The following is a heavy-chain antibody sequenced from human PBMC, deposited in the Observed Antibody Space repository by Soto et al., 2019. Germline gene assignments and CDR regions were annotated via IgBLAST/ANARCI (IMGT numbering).Heavy chain of an antibody. Sequence: QVQLVQSGAEVKKPGSSMKVSCKASGGTFSTDSISRVRQAPGQGLEWMGGIIPMFGTANNAQKFQGRVTITADESTSTAYMELSSLRSEDTAVYFCAREIDGYYGMDVWGQGTTVTVAS. CDR3: AREIDGYYGMDV. V-gene: IGHV1-69*12. J-gene: IGHJ6*02. CDR2: IIPMFGTA. CDR1: GGTFSTDS.